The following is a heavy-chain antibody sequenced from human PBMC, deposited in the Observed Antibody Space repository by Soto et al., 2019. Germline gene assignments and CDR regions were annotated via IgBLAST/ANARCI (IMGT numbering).Heavy chain of an antibody. D-gene: IGHD3-22*01. CDR1: GFTFSSYG. CDR3: AKSKYYYDSSGYFPYYYYYGMDV. V-gene: IGHV3-30*18. J-gene: IGHJ6*02. Sequence: GGSLRLSCAASGFTFSSYGMHWVRQAPGKGLEWVAVISYDGSNKYYADSVKGRFTISRDNSKNTLYLQMNSLRAEDTAVYYCAKSKYYYDSSGYFPYYYYYGMDVWGQGTTVTVSS. CDR2: ISYDGSNK.